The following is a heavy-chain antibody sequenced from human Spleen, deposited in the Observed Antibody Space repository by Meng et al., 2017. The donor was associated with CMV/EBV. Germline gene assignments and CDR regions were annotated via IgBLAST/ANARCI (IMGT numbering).Heavy chain of an antibody. CDR2: IYHSEST. V-gene: IGHV4-38-2*02. Sequence: GSLRLSCTVSGYFISSGYYWGWIRQPPGKGLEWIGSIYHSESTYYNPSLKSRVSISVDTSKNQFSLKLSSVTAADTAVYYCARNYGVNDYWGQGTLVTVSS. J-gene: IGHJ4*02. CDR3: ARNYGVNDY. CDR1: GYFISSGYY. D-gene: IGHD4-17*01.